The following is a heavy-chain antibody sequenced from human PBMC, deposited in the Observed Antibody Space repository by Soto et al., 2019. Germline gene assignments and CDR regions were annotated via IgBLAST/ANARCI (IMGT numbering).Heavy chain of an antibody. CDR3: ARVAAGGPAASIYYYYGMDV. Sequence: GGSLRLSCAASGFTFSSYAMHWVRQAPGKGLEWVAVISYDGSNKYYADSVKGRFTISRDNSKNTLYLQMNSLRAEDTAVYYCARVAAGGPAASIYYYYGMDVWGQGTTVTVSS. J-gene: IGHJ6*02. CDR2: ISYDGSNK. CDR1: GFTFSSYA. V-gene: IGHV3-30-3*01. D-gene: IGHD2-2*01.